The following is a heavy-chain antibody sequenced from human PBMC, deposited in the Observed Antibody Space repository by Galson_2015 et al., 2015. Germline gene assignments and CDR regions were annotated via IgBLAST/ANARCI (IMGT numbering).Heavy chain of an antibody. CDR2: IWYDGNNI. V-gene: IGHV3-33*01. D-gene: IGHD6-19*01. CDR3: VRDPQDNSGWSCYFDY. Sequence: SLRLSCAASGFTFSSYGMHWVRQAPGKGLEWVAVIWYDGNNINYADSVKGRFTISRDNSKNTLYLQMNSLRAEDTAVYYCVRDPQDNSGWSCYFDYW. CDR1: GFTFSSYG. J-gene: IGHJ4*03.